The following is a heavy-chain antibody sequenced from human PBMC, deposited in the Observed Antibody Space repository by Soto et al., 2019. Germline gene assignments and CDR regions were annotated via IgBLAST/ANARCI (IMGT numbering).Heavy chain of an antibody. V-gene: IGHV4-61*01. Sequence: QVQLQESGPGLVRPSETLSLTCTVSGVSVTTGSYNWSWILRPPGKGLGWIGNIFFTGITHYNPAPNNRVTMSVDTSKNQFSLTVSSVTAADTAVYYCASDVHGMDVWGQGTTGTVSS. CDR2: IFFTGIT. CDR3: ASDVHGMDV. J-gene: IGHJ6*02. CDR1: GVSVTTGSYN.